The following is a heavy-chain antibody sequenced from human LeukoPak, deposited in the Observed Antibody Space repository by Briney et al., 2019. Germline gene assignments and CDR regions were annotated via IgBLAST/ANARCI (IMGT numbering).Heavy chain of an antibody. CDR1: GYTFTGYY. D-gene: IGHD4-17*01. CDR3: ARTVTTSSYYFDY. V-gene: IGHV1-18*04. CDR2: ISGYDGNT. Sequence: SVKVSCKASGYTFTGYYMHCVRPAPGQGLEWMGWISGYDGNTSYAQKLRGRVTMTTDTSTSTAYMDLRSLRSDDTALYYCARTVTTSSYYFDYWGQGTLVAVSS. J-gene: IGHJ4*02.